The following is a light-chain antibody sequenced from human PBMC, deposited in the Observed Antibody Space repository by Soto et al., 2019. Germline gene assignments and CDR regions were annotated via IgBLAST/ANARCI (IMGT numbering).Light chain of an antibody. CDR2: EVN. J-gene: IGLJ1*01. V-gene: IGLV2-8*01. Sequence: QSVLAQPPSASGSPGQSVTISCTGNNSDVDGYNYVSWYQQYPGKAPKLIIYEVNERPSGVPDRFSGSKSGNTASLTVFGLQTADEADYYCSSYAGSNWYVFGTGTKVTVL. CDR1: NSDVDGYNY. CDR3: SSYAGSNWYV.